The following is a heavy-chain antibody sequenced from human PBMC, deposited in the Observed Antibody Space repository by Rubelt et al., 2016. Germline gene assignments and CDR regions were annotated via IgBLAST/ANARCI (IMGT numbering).Heavy chain of an antibody. D-gene: IGHD2/OR15-2a*01. J-gene: IGHJ4*02. Sequence: EVQLVQSGAEVKKPGESLMISCKASGYSFTSYWSSWVRQMPGKGLEWMGNIDATDSYTNYSPSFQGHVTISADKSISTAYLQWTSLKASDTAMYYCATRGRYGVVVIVWGQGTLVTVSS. CDR3: ATRGRYGVVVIV. CDR2: IDATDSYT. V-gene: IGHV5-10-1*03. CDR1: GYSFTSYW.